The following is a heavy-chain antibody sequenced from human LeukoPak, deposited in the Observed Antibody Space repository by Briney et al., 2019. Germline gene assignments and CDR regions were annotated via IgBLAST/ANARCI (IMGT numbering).Heavy chain of an antibody. CDR3: ARVVGTGWSYQSTPSWFDL. CDR2: IYYSGST. Sequence: SETLSLTCTVSGYSISSGFYWGWIRQPPGKGLEWIGYIYYSGSTNYNPSLKSRVTISVDTSKNQFSLKLSSVTAADTAVYYCARVVGTGWSYQSTPSWFDLWGQGTLVTVSS. V-gene: IGHV4-61*01. J-gene: IGHJ5*02. CDR1: GYSISSGFY. D-gene: IGHD1-14*01.